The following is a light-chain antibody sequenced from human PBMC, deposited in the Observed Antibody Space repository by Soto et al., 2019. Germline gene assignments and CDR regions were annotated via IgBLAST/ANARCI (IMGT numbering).Light chain of an antibody. Sequence: EIVLTQSPGTLSLSPGERATLSCRASQSVSSTRLAWYQRKPGQAPRLLIYVASTRAAGIADRFSGSGAGTDLTLTISRLEPEDFAVYFCLRHGDSISFRQGTRLDI. CDR2: VAS. CDR1: QSVSSTR. J-gene: IGKJ5*01. V-gene: IGKV3-20*01. CDR3: LRHGDSIS.